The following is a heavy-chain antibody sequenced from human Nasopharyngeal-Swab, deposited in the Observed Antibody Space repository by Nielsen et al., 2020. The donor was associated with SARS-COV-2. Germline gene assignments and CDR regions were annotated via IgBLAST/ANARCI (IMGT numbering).Heavy chain of an antibody. Sequence: GESLKISCAASGFTFSSYAMSWVRQAPGKGLEWVSGITASGGKTYYADSVKGRFTLSRDSSKSTLYLQMSSLRAEDTAVYYCARDGAWFGEFFDYWGQGTLVTVSS. V-gene: IGHV3-23*01. D-gene: IGHD3-10*01. CDR3: ARDGAWFGEFFDY. CDR2: ITASGGKT. J-gene: IGHJ4*02. CDR1: GFTFSSYA.